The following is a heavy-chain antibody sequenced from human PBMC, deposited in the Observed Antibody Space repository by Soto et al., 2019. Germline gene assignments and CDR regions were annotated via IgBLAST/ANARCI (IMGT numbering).Heavy chain of an antibody. CDR1: AYTFTSYD. CDR3: ARGPRNWGVDY. Sequence: QVQLVQSGAEVKKPGASVKVSCKAAAYTFTSYDINWVRQATGQDFEWMGWMNPNNGNTAYAQKFQGRVTMTRDTSKSTAVMGLSSLTSEDTAVYYCARGPRNWGVDYWGQGTLVTVSS. J-gene: IGHJ4*02. CDR2: MNPNNGNT. V-gene: IGHV1-8*01. D-gene: IGHD7-27*01.